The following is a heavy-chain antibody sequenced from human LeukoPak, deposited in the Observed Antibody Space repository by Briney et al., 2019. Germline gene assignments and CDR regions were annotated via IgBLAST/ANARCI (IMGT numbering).Heavy chain of an antibody. V-gene: IGHV3-23*01. D-gene: IGHD3-10*02. CDR3: AKDLGAVTLTMLGPFDS. CDR1: GFTFSTYA. J-gene: IGHJ4*02. CDR2: LSGSGGST. Sequence: GSLRLSCTASGFTFSTYAMSWVRQAPGKGLEWVSGLSGSGGSTYYAESVKGRFTISRDNSKNTLYLQMNSLRAEDTAVYYCAKDLGAVTLTMLGPFDSWGQGTLVTVSS.